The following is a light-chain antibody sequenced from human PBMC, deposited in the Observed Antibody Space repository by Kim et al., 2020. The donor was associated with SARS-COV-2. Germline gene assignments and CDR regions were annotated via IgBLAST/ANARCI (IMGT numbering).Light chain of an antibody. Sequence: LSPGERATLSCRASQSVSSSYLAWYQQKPGQAPRLFIHGASNRAAGIPDRFSGSGSGTDFTLTISRLEPEDFAVYYCQQFGTSQWTFGQGTKLEI. CDR2: GAS. CDR1: QSVSSSY. CDR3: QQFGTSQWT. J-gene: IGKJ1*01. V-gene: IGKV3-20*01.